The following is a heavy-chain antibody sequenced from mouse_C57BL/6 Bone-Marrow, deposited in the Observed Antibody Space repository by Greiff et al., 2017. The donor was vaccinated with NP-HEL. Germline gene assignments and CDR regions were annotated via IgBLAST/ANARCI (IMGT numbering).Heavy chain of an antibody. CDR3: ARWAQPTGFDY. D-gene: IGHD3-2*02. Sequence: VKLQQSGAELVKPGASVKMSCKASGYTFTSYRITWVKQRPGQGLEWIGDIYPGSGSTNYNEKFKSKATLTVDTSSSTAYMQLSSLTSEDSAVYYCARWAQPTGFDYWGQGTTLTVSS. J-gene: IGHJ2*01. V-gene: IGHV1-55*01. CDR2: IYPGSGST. CDR1: GYTFTSYR.